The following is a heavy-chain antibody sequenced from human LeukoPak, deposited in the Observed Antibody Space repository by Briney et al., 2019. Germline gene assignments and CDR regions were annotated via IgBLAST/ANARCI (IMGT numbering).Heavy chain of an antibody. CDR3: ARLYGDYAHFDY. CDR2: IYYSGNT. V-gene: IGHV4-59*08. CDR1: GGSMNNYY. Sequence: SETLSLTCTVSGGSMNNYYWSWIRQPPGKGLEWIGYIYYSGNTNYNPSLKSRVTISVDTSKDQFSLKLSSVTAADTAVYYCARLYGDYAHFDYWGQGTLVTVSS. J-gene: IGHJ4*02. D-gene: IGHD4-17*01.